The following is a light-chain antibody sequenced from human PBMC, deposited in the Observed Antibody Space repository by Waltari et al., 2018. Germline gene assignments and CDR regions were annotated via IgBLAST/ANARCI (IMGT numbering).Light chain of an antibody. CDR2: DVN. Sequence: QSALTQPASVSGSPGQSIIISCAGTNNDVGAYNYVSWFQHHPGKAPKLIIHDVNKRPPWVSSRFPAPKSDNTASLTISGLQAEDEANYYCTSFRSGASWVFGGGTTLTVL. J-gene: IGLJ3*02. CDR1: NNDVGAYNY. CDR3: TSFRSGASWV. V-gene: IGLV2-14*03.